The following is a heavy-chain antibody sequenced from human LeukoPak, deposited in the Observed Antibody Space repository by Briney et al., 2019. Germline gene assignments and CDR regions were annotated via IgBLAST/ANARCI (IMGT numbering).Heavy chain of an antibody. J-gene: IGHJ4*02. CDR2: ISYDGSNK. CDR1: GFTFSSYA. CDR3: ARIQSGAWAFDY. D-gene: IGHD5-18*01. Sequence: PGRSLRLSCAASGFTFSSYAMHWVRQAPGKGLEWVAVISYDGSNKYYADSVKGRFTISRDNSKNLLHLQMNSLRAEDTAIYYCARIQSGAWAFDYWGQGTLVTVSS. V-gene: IGHV3-30*14.